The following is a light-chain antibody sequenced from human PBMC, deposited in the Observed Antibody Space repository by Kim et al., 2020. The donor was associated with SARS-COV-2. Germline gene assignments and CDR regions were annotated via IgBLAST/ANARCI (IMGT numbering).Light chain of an antibody. CDR1: NNNVGNQG. J-gene: IGLJ2*01. CDR3: SAWDSSLSAVV. V-gene: IGLV10-54*01. Sequence: RQTATLTCTGNNNNVGNQGAAWLQQHQGHPPKLRSYRNNNRPSGISERLSASRSGNTASLTITGLQPEDETDYSCSAWDSSLSAVVFGGGTQLTVL. CDR2: RNN.